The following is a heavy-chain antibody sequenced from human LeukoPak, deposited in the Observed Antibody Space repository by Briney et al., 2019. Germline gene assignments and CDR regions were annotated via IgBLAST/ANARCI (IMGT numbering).Heavy chain of an antibody. CDR1: GGSISSYY. Sequence: SETLSLTCTVSGGSISSYYWSWIRQPPGKGLEWIGYIYYSGSTNYNPSLKSRVTISVETSKNQFSLKLSSVTAADTAVYYCARGFRLWFGDRGFDYWGQGTLVTVSS. J-gene: IGHJ4*02. D-gene: IGHD3-10*01. CDR2: IYYSGST. V-gene: IGHV4-59*12. CDR3: ARGFRLWFGDRGFDY.